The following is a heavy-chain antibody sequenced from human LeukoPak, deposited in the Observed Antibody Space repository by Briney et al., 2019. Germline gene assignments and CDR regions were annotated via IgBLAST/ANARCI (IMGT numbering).Heavy chain of an antibody. CDR1: GFTFSSYA. D-gene: IGHD3-16*02. CDR3: AKGRGVWGSYRHLFDC. V-gene: IGHV3-23*01. J-gene: IGHJ4*02. CDR2: ISGSGGST. Sequence: GGSLRLSCAASGFTFSSYAMSWVRQAPGKGLEWVSAISGSGGSTYYAGSVKGRFTISRDNSKNTLYLQMNSLRAEDTAVYYCAKGRGVWGSYRHLFDCWGQGTLVTVSS.